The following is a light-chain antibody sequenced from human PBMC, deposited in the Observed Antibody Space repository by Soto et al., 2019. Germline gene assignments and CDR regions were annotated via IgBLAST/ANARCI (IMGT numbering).Light chain of an antibody. CDR2: GAS. V-gene: IGKV3-20*01. CDR3: QHYVTSLTT. CDR1: QSVTSNY. Sequence: VLTQSPATLSLSPGERATLSCGASQSVTSNYLAWYQQKPGQAPRLLIFGASIRVTGIPDRFIGSGSGTDFTLTISRLEPEDFAVYYCQHYVTSLTTFGQGTKVDIK. J-gene: IGKJ1*01.